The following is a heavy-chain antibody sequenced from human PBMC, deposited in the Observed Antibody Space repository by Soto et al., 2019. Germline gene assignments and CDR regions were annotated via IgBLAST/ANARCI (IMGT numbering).Heavy chain of an antibody. Sequence: SETLSLTCSVSGGSISKFYWSWIRKTAGKGLEWLGRVYATGTTDYNPSLRSPVVMSVDISRKTFSLRLTSMTAADTGTYYCVRDGSNSLHDWFDPWGQGKRVTVSS. CDR2: VYATGTT. J-gene: IGHJ5*02. CDR3: VRDGSNSLHDWFDP. V-gene: IGHV4-4*07. D-gene: IGHD1-7*01. CDR1: GGSISKFY.